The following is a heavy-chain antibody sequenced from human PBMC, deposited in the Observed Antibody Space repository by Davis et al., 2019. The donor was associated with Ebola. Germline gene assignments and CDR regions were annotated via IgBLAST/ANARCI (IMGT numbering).Heavy chain of an antibody. V-gene: IGHV4-61*01. CDR2: IYYSGSA. Sequence: SETLSLTCTVSGGSIISSSSYWSWIRQPPGKGLEWIGYIYYSGSANYNPSLKSRVTISVDTSKNQFSLRLSSVTAADTAVYHCARVFCSGGACYEDYWGQGTLVTVSS. D-gene: IGHD2-21*01. CDR3: ARVFCSGGACYEDY. CDR1: GGSIISSSSY. J-gene: IGHJ4*02.